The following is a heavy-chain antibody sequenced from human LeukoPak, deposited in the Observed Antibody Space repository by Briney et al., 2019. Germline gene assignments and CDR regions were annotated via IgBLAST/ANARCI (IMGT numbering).Heavy chain of an antibody. CDR3: TTENLITAGYYFDY. CDR2: IKSKTDGGTT. V-gene: IGHV3-15*01. J-gene: IGHJ4*02. D-gene: IGHD6-13*01. CDR1: GFTFSNAW. Sequence: GGSLRLSCAASGFTFSNAWMSWVRQAPGKGLEWVGRIKSKTDGGTTDYAAPGKGRFTISRDDSKNRLYLQMNSLKTEDTTVYYCTTENLITAGYYFDYWGQGTLVTVSS.